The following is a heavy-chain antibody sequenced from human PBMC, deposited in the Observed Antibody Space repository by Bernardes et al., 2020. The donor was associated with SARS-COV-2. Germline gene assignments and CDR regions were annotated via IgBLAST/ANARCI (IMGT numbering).Heavy chain of an antibody. Sequence: WGSLRLSCAASGFTFSSYWMSWVRQAPGKGLEWVANIKQDGSEKYYVDSVKGRFTISRDNAKNSLYLQMNSLRAEDTAVYYCARPGYSSSWYRPYYYYYGMDVWGQGTTVTVSS. CDR3: ARPGYSSSWYRPYYYYYGMDV. CDR2: IKQDGSEK. CDR1: GFTFSSYW. J-gene: IGHJ6*02. D-gene: IGHD6-13*01. V-gene: IGHV3-7*01.